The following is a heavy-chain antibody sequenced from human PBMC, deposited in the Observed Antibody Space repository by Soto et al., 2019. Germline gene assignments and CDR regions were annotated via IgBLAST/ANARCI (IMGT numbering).Heavy chain of an antibody. J-gene: IGHJ5*02. D-gene: IGHD3-22*01. Sequence: PETLSLTCTVSGGSISSSSYYWGWIRQPPGKGLEWIGSIYYSGSTYYNPSLKSRVTVSVDTSKNQLSLNLNSVTAADTAVYYCARYVTFYYDSSGYFFDHWGQGTLVTVSS. V-gene: IGHV4-39*01. CDR1: GGSISSSSYY. CDR2: IYYSGST. CDR3: ARYVTFYYDSSGYFFDH.